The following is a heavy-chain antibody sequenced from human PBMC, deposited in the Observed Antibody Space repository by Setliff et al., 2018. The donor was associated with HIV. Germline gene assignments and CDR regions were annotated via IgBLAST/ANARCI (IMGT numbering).Heavy chain of an antibody. CDR3: ARIDGEAADTNY. D-gene: IGHD6-13*01. V-gene: IGHV4-38-2*01. J-gene: IGHJ4*02. CDR2: IYHTGST. Sequence: SETLSLTCVVSGNSISSGYYWGWVRQPPGKGLEWIGGIYHTGSTYYNPSLKGRVTISVDTSKNQFSLKLTSLTAADTAVYYCARIDGEAADTNYWGQGTLVTVSS. CDR1: GNSISSGYY.